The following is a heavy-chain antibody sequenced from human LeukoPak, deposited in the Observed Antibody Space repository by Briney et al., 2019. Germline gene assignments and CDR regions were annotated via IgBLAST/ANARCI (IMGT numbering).Heavy chain of an antibody. J-gene: IGHJ4*02. CDR2: INPSGGSA. Sequence: ASVTVSCKASGYTFTSYSIHWVRQAPGQGLEWMGIINPSGGSASYAQKFQGRVTMTRDMSTSTVYMELSSLRSEDTAVYYCARARRPSWIQLWSPFDYWGQGTLVTVSS. CDR1: GYTFTSYS. D-gene: IGHD5-18*01. CDR3: ARARRPSWIQLWSPFDY. V-gene: IGHV1-46*01.